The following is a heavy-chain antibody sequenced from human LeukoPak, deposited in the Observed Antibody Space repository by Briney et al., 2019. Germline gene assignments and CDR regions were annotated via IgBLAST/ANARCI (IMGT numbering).Heavy chain of an antibody. D-gene: IGHD6-19*01. Sequence: ASVKVSCKASGYTFTSYYMHWVRQAPGQGLEWMGIINPSGGSTSYAQKFQGRVTMTEDTSTDTAYMELSSLRSDDTAVYYCARDRCTSQQCGWYAYWGQGTLVTVSS. CDR2: INPSGGST. V-gene: IGHV1-46*01. CDR1: GYTFTSYY. CDR3: ARDRCTSQQCGWYAY. J-gene: IGHJ4*02.